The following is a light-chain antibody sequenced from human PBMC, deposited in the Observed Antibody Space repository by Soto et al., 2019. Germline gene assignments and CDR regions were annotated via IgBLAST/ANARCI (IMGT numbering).Light chain of an antibody. CDR1: QSISIW. Sequence: DIHMTQSPSTLSASVGDRVTITCRASQSISIWLAWYQQKPGRAPNLLIYGTSSLDSGVPSRFSGSGSGTEFTLTISSLQPDDFAAYYCQHYNDYPWTFGQGTKVEIK. J-gene: IGKJ1*01. V-gene: IGKV1-5*03. CDR2: GTS. CDR3: QHYNDYPWT.